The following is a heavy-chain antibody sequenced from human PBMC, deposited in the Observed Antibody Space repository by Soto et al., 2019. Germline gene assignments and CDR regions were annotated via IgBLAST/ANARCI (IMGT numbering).Heavy chain of an antibody. J-gene: IGHJ4*02. CDR1: GGSISSNY. CDR2: VYNSGST. V-gene: IGHV4-59*01. D-gene: IGHD6-13*01. CDR3: ARYRREAVAGYTLDN. Sequence: SETLSLTCTVSGGSISSNYWTWIRQPPGKGLEWIGYVYNSGSTNYNPSLKSRVTISEDASKSQFSLKVNSMTAADTAVYYCARYRREAVAGYTLDNWGQGILVTVSS.